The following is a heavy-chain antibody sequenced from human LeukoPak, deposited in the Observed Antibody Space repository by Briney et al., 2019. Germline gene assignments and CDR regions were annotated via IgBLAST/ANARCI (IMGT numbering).Heavy chain of an antibody. CDR2: TFYSGTT. CDR3: ARVLRGGTYYFDY. J-gene: IGHJ4*02. Sequence: SETLSLTCTVSGGSISSSSYYWGWIRQPPGKGLEWIGNTFYSGTTYYNPSLMSRVTISVDTSKNQFSLKMRSVTAADTAVYYCARVLRGGTYYFDYWGQGTLVTVSS. CDR1: GGSISSSSYY. D-gene: IGHD1-1*01. V-gene: IGHV4-39*01.